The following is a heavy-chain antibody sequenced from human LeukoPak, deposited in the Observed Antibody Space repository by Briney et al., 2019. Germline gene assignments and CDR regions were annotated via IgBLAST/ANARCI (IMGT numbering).Heavy chain of an antibody. V-gene: IGHV4-34*01. CDR1: GGSSSGYY. CDR2: INHSGST. D-gene: IGHD7-27*01. CDR3: ARGWAGHYFDY. J-gene: IGHJ4*02. Sequence: PSGTLSLTCAVYGGSSSGYYWSWIRQPPGKGLEWIGEINHSGSTNYNPSLKSRVTISVDTSKNQFSLKLSPVTAADTAVYYCARGWAGHYFDYWGQGTLVTVSS.